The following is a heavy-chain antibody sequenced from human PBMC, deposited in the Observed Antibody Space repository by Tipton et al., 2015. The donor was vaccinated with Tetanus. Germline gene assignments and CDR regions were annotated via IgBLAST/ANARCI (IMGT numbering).Heavy chain of an antibody. CDR1: GDSISSYY. J-gene: IGHJ2*01. CDR2: FYTTGST. Sequence: TLSLTCNVSGDSISSYYWNWIRQPAGKGLEWFGRFYTTGSTIYNPSLRSRVTMSVDTSKNQFSLTLSSVTAADTAVYYCARGGKLGLGYFDLWGRGTLVTVSS. D-gene: IGHD7-27*01. CDR3: ARGGKLGLGYFDL. V-gene: IGHV4-4*07.